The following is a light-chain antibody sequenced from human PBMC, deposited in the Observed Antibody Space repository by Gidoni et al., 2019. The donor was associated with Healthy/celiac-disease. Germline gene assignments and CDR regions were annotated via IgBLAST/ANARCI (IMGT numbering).Light chain of an antibody. CDR3: QSYASSLSGSRV. CDR2: GTS. Sequence: QPVLTQPPPVSGAPGQRVPISCTGSSSNIGAGYDVHWYQQLPGTAPNLLLYGTSTRPSGAPARFSVSKSGTSASLALTGLQAEDEADYYCQSYASSLSGSRVFGGGTKLTVL. J-gene: IGLJ3*02. CDR1: SSNIGAGYD. V-gene: IGLV1-40*01.